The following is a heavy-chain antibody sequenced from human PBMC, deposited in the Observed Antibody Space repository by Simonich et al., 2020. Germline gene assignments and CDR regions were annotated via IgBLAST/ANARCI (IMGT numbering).Heavy chain of an antibody. CDR2: IYYSGST. D-gene: IGHD6-13*01. Sequence: QLQLQESGPGLVKPSETLSLTCTVSGGSISSSSYYWVWIRKPPGKGLEWIGSIYYSGSTYYNPSLKSRVTISVDTSKNQFALKLSSVTAADTAVYYCARHAGFAFDIWGQGTMVTVSS. CDR3: ARHAGFAFDI. V-gene: IGHV4-39*01. CDR1: GGSISSSSYY. J-gene: IGHJ3*02.